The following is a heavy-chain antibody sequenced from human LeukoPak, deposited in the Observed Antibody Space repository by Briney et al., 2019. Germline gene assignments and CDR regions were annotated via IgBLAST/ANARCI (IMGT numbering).Heavy chain of an antibody. CDR1: GGSISSYY. V-gene: IGHV4-59*01. D-gene: IGHD1-1*01. Sequence: SETLSLTCTVSGGSISSYYWSWIGQRPGNGLEGIGYISYSGSTNFNPSLKSRVTISVDTSKNQFSLKLSSVTAADTVVYYCAREGTAGTNLNWFDPWGQGTLVTVSS. CDR2: ISYSGST. J-gene: IGHJ5*02. CDR3: AREGTAGTNLNWFDP.